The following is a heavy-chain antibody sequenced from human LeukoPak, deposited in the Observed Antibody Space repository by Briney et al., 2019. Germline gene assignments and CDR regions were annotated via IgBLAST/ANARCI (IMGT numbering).Heavy chain of an antibody. D-gene: IGHD3-22*01. CDR1: GYTFTGYY. J-gene: IGHJ4*02. CDR2: INPSGGST. Sequence: ASVKVSCKASGYTFTGYYMHWVRQAPGQGLEWMGIINPSGGSTSYAQKFQGRVTMTRDTSTSTVYMELSRLRSDDTAVYYCARRFVDSSGYYQYYFDYWGQGTLVTVSS. V-gene: IGHV1-46*01. CDR3: ARRFVDSSGYYQYYFDY.